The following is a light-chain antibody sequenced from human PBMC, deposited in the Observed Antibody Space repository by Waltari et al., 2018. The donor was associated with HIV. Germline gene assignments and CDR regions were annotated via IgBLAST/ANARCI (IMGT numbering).Light chain of an antibody. Sequence: QPALTQPPSASGSPGHSVTISCTGTSRDIGTYTYVSWYQQPPGSAPNLLIYDVNKRPSWVPDRFSGSKSANTASLTVSGLQVADEADYYCSSYAGNNNYVFGTGTRVTVL. CDR1: SRDIGTYTY. CDR2: DVN. CDR3: SSYAGNNNYV. V-gene: IGLV2-8*01. J-gene: IGLJ1*01.